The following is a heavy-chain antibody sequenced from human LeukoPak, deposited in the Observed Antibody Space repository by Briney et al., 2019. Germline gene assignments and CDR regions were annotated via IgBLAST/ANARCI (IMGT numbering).Heavy chain of an antibody. J-gene: IGHJ4*02. V-gene: IGHV3-48*04. D-gene: IGHD2-15*01. CDR3: ARDYCSGPKCYFIDH. Sequence: GGSLRLSCAASGFTFSNYSMNWVRQAPGKGLEWVSYITSSSTVYYAGSVKGRFTISRDNAKNSLFLQMNSLRAEDTAVYYCARDYCSGPKCYFIDHWGQGALVTVSS. CDR2: ITSSSTV. CDR1: GFTFSNYS.